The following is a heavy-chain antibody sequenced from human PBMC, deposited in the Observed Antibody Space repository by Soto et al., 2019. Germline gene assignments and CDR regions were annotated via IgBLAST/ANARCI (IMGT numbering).Heavy chain of an antibody. CDR1: GYSFTSYW. Sequence: GESLKISCKGSGYSFTSYWIGWVRQMPGKGLEWMGIIYPGDSDTRYSPSFQGQVTVSADKSISTAYLQWSSLKASDTAMYYCARQGVYYDSSETHFDPWGQGTLVTVSS. CDR2: IYPGDSDT. J-gene: IGHJ5*02. D-gene: IGHD3-22*01. CDR3: ARQGVYYDSSETHFDP. V-gene: IGHV5-51*01.